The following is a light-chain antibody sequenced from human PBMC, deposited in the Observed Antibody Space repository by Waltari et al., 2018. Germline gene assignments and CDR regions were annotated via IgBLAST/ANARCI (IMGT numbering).Light chain of an antibody. Sequence: EIVLTQSSDTLSLSPGARATLSCRASHSVTNYLAWYQQKPGQALTVLIYSASNRATGGPARFRGSGSGTEFTLTISCLEAECFAVYYCQQRMNWPWQFVQGTKVEVK. CDR3: QQRMNWPWQ. CDR2: SAS. J-gene: IGKJ1*01. V-gene: IGKV3-11*01. CDR1: HSVTNY.